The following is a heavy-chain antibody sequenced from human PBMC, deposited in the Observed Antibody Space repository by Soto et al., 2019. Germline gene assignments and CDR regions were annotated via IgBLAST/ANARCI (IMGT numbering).Heavy chain of an antibody. D-gene: IGHD2-21*02. Sequence: QVQLQESGPGLVKPSQTLSLTCTVSGGSISSGDYYWSWIRQPPGKGLEWIGYIYYSGSTYYNPSLKSRVTISVDTSKNQFSLKLSSVTAADTAVYYCARDHPSLYCGGDCYSGYFDYWGQGTLVTVSS. CDR3: ARDHPSLYCGGDCYSGYFDY. V-gene: IGHV4-30-4*01. J-gene: IGHJ4*02. CDR1: GGSISSGDYY. CDR2: IYYSGST.